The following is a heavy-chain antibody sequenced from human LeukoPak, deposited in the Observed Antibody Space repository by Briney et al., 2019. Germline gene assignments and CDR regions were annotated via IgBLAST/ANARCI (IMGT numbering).Heavy chain of an antibody. D-gene: IGHD3-22*01. CDR3: ARDTTYYYDSSGRDAFDI. CDR2: ISAYNGNT. V-gene: IGHV1-18*01. CDR1: GYAFTSYG. J-gene: IGHJ3*02. Sequence: GASVKVSYKASGYAFTSYGISWVRQAPGQGLEWMGWISAYNGNTNYAQKLQGRVTMTTDTSTSTAYMELRSLRSDDTAVYYCARDTTYYYDSSGRDAFDIWGQGTMVTVSS.